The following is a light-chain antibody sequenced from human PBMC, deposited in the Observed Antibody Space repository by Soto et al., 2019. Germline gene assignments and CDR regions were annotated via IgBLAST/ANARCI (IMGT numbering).Light chain of an antibody. J-gene: IGKJ5*01. CDR3: QQYDNSIT. CDR1: QSVTSNY. V-gene: IGKV3-20*01. Sequence: EIVLTQSPDTLSLSPGEIATLSCRASQSVTSNYLAWYQQKPGRAPRLLIYGASTRATGIPDRFSGSGSGTDFTLTISRLEPEDFAVFYCQQYDNSITFGQGTRLEIE. CDR2: GAS.